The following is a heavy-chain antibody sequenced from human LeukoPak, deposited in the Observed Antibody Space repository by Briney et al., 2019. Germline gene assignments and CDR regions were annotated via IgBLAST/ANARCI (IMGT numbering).Heavy chain of an antibody. CDR3: AKDGGIAADYFDY. Sequence: GGSLRLSCAASGFTFSSYGMHWVRQAPGKGLEWVAFIRYDGSNKYYADSVKGRFTISRDNSKNTLYLQMNSLRAEDTVVYYCAKDGGIAADYFDYWGQGTLVTVSS. V-gene: IGHV3-30*02. CDR1: GFTFSSYG. J-gene: IGHJ4*02. CDR2: IRYDGSNK. D-gene: IGHD6-13*01.